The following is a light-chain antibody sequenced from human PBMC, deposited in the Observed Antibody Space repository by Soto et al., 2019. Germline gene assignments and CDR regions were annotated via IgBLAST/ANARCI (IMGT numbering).Light chain of an antibody. CDR1: QSVNTN. CDR3: QQYNNWPPWT. Sequence: IVVTQSPATLSVSPGERATLSCWASQSVNTNLAWYQQIPGQAPRLLIYAASTRATGIPARFSGSGSGTEFTLTINSLQSEDFAVYYCQQYNNWPPWTFGQGTKVEVK. J-gene: IGKJ1*01. CDR2: AAS. V-gene: IGKV3-15*01.